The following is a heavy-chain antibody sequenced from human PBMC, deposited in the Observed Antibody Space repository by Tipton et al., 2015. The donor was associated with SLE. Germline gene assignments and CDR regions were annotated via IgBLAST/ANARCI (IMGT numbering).Heavy chain of an antibody. CDR2: INLGGSA. V-gene: IGHV4-39*07. Sequence: TLSLTCTVSGGSISSSSYYWSWIRQPPGKGLEWIGEINLGGSANYNPSLKNRVTISVDTSKNQFSLKLSSVTAADTAVYYCARIRAALPAGFDYWGQGTLVTVSS. CDR1: GGSISSSSYY. CDR3: ARIRAALPAGFDY. D-gene: IGHD6-6*01. J-gene: IGHJ4*02.